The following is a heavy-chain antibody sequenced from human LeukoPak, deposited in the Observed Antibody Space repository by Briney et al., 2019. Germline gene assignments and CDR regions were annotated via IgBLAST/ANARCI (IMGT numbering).Heavy chain of an antibody. CDR2: INSDGSGT. J-gene: IGHJ4*02. Sequence: GGSLRLSCAASGFIFSDYWMHWVRQVPGKGLVWVSHINSDGSGTTYADSVKGRFTISRDNGKNTVYLQTNSLRAEDTAVYYCARGGVGNFDQWGQGTLVTVSS. CDR3: ARGGVGNFDQ. D-gene: IGHD3-3*01. V-gene: IGHV3-74*03. CDR1: GFIFSDYW.